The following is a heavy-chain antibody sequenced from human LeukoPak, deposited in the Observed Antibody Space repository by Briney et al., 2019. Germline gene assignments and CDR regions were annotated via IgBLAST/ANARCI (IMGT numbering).Heavy chain of an antibody. V-gene: IGHV3-23*01. CDR1: GFTFSSYA. CDR3: AKVMYYYDSSGAIDAFDI. J-gene: IGHJ3*02. CDR2: ISGSGGST. D-gene: IGHD3-22*01. Sequence: GGSLRLSCAASGFTFSSYAMSWVRQAPGKGLEWFSAISGSGGSTYYADSVKGRFTISRDNSKNTLYLQMNSLRAEDTAVYYCAKVMYYYDSSGAIDAFDIWGQGTMVTVSS.